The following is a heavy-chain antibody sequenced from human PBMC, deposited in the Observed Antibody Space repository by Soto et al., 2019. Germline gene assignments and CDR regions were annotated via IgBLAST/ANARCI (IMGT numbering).Heavy chain of an antibody. J-gene: IGHJ5*02. D-gene: IGHD7-27*01. Sequence: PSETLSLTCTVSGGSISSGGYYWSWIRQHPGKGLEWIGYIYYSGSTYYNPSLKSRVTISVDTSKNQFSLKLSSVTAADTAVYYCARENAGEPYNWFDPWGQGTLVTVSS. CDR2: IYYSGST. CDR3: ARENAGEPYNWFDP. V-gene: IGHV4-31*03. CDR1: GGSISSGGYY.